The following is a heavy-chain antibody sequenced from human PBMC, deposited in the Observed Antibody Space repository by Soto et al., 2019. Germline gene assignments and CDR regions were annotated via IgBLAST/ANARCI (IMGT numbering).Heavy chain of an antibody. CDR2: IYYSGST. D-gene: IGHD6-19*01. CDR1: GVSISSYY. V-gene: IGHV4-59*01. Sequence: PSETLSLTCTVSGVSISSYYWSWIRQPPGKGLEWIGYIYYSGSTNYNPSLKSRVTISVDTSKNQFSLKLSSVTAADTAVYYCASYGRGSSGYTDAFDIWGQGTMVTVSS. J-gene: IGHJ3*02. CDR3: ASYGRGSSGYTDAFDI.